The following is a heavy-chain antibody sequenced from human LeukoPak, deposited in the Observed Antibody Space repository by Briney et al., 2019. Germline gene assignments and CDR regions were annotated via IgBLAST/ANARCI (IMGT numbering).Heavy chain of an antibody. CDR3: ARGIVVVPAANGLCY. CDR1: GYTFTGYY. J-gene: IGHJ4*02. D-gene: IGHD2-2*01. Sequence: GASVKVSCKASGYTFTGYYIHWVRQAPGQGLEWVGWINPNSSGTNYAQKFQGRVTMTRDTSISTAYMELSRLRSDDTAVYYCARGIVVVPAANGLCYWGQGTLVTVSS. CDR2: INPNSSGT. V-gene: IGHV1-2*02.